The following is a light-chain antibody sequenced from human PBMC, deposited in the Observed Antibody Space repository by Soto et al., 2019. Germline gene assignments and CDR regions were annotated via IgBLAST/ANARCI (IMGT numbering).Light chain of an antibody. Sequence: DIEMPQSPSTLSGSVGDRVTITCRASQTISSWLAWYQQKPGKAPKLLIYKASTLKSGVPSRFSGTGSGTEFTLPISSLQPDDFATYDCQQYSSHSTFGQGTKVDI. V-gene: IGKV1-5*03. CDR1: QTISSW. J-gene: IGKJ1*01. CDR3: QQYSSHST. CDR2: KAS.